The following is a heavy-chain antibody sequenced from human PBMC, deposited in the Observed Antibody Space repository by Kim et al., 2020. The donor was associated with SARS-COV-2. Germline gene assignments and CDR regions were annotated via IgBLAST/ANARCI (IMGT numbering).Heavy chain of an antibody. Sequence: GGSLRLSCAASGFTFSSYAMSWVRQAPGKGLEWVSAISGSGGSTYYADSVKGRFTISRDNSKNTLYLQMNSLRAEDTAVYYCAKDPKDIVVVVAATHVDYWGQGTLVTVSS. CDR3: AKDPKDIVVVVAATHVDY. D-gene: IGHD2-15*01. J-gene: IGHJ4*02. CDR2: ISGSGGST. V-gene: IGHV3-23*01. CDR1: GFTFSSYA.